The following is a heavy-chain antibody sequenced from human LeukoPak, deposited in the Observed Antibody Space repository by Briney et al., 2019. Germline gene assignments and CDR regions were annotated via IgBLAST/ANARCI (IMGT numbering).Heavy chain of an antibody. CDR3: ATMIFGMVIPLDY. D-gene: IGHD3/OR15-3a*01. CDR2: IKFDGSDK. J-gene: IGHJ4*02. Sequence: GGSLRLSCAASGFTFSNYWMSWVRQAPGKGLEWVANIKFDGSDKFYVDSVKGRFTIPRDNSKNTLYLQMNSLRAEDTAVYYCATMIFGMVIPLDYWGQGSLVTVSS. V-gene: IGHV3-7*01. CDR1: GFTFSNYW.